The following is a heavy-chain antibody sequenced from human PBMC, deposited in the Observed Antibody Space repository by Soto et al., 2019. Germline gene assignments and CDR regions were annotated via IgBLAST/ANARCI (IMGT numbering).Heavy chain of an antibody. Sequence: EVQLVESGGGLVQPGGSLRLSCAASGFSLSDHYMDWVRQAPGKGLEWVGRVRDKVDSYTTEYAASVKGRFTVSRDDSQNTLYLQMNSLKTEATAVYYCVRDFRNRIREGADYWGQGTLVTVSS. CDR3: VRDFRNRIREGADY. CDR1: GFSLSDHY. CDR2: VRDKVDSYTT. V-gene: IGHV3-72*01. J-gene: IGHJ4*02. D-gene: IGHD3-16*01.